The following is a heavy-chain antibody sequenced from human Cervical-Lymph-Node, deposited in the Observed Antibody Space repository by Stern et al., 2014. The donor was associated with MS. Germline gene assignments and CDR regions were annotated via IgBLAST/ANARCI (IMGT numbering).Heavy chain of an antibody. CDR2: IIPSGGST. V-gene: IGHV1-46*01. D-gene: IGHD5-12*01. CDR3: ARGGPPGVVAPGLGP. Sequence: QVQLVQSGAEVKEPGASVKVSCMASGYTFSTYYIHWVRQAPGQGLEWMGIIIPSGGSTKSAQMFQGRVTMTRDTSTSTVYMELSSLRSEDTAVYYCARGGPPGVVAPGLGPWGQGTLVTVSS. CDR1: GYTFSTYY. J-gene: IGHJ5*02.